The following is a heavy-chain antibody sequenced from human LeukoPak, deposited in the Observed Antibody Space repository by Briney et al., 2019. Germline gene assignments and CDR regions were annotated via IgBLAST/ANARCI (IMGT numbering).Heavy chain of an antibody. CDR1: GGSISSSSYY. CDR3: ARGREAAAGMGY. Sequence: SETLSLTCTVSGGSISSSSYYWGWIRQPPGKGLEWIGSIYYSGSTYYNPSLKSRVTISVDTSKNQFSLKLSSVTAADTAVYYCARGREAAAGMGYWGQGTLVTVSS. CDR2: IYYSGST. J-gene: IGHJ4*02. D-gene: IGHD6-13*01. V-gene: IGHV4-39*07.